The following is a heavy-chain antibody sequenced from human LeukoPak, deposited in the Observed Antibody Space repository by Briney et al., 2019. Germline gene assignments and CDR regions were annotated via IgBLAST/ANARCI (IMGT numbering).Heavy chain of an antibody. CDR1: GFTFSSYG. J-gene: IGHJ6*03. CDR2: IAYDGERK. CDR3: ARDMFDTSGYYFCYMDV. V-gene: IGHV3-30*13. D-gene: IGHD6-25*01. Sequence: PGGSLRLSCAASGFTFSSYGAHWVRQAPGKGLEWVAVIAYDGERKYYADSVKGRFTISRDNSKNRLYLQMNSLRAEDTAVYYCARDMFDTSGYYFCYMDVWGKGTTVTVSS.